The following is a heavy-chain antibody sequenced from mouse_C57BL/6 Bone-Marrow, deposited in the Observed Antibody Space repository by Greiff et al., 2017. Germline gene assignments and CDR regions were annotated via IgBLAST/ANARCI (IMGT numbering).Heavy chain of an antibody. CDR2: IYPGSGST. CDR1: GYTFTSYW. Sequence: QAQLQQPGAELVKPGASVKMSCKASGYTFTSYWITWVKQRPGQGLEWIGDIYPGSGSTNYNEKFKSKATLTVDTSSSTAYMQLSSLTSEDSAVYYCARRETYYGLWFAYWGQGTLVTVSA. D-gene: IGHD1-1*02. V-gene: IGHV1-55*01. J-gene: IGHJ3*01. CDR3: ARRETYYGLWFAY.